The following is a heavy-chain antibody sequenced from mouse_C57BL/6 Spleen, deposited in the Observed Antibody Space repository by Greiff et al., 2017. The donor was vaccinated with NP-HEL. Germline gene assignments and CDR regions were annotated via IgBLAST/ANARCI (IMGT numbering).Heavy chain of an antibody. CDR3: ARSVYGYDGAWCAY. CDR1: GFNIKDYY. CDR2: IDPEDGET. Sequence: EVQLQQSGAELVKPGASVQLSCTASGFNIKDYYMHWVKQRNEQGLEWIGRIDPEDGETKSAPKFQGKATITAATSSNTAYLQLSSLTSEDTSVYYCARSVYGYDGAWCAYWGQGTLVTVSA. J-gene: IGHJ3*01. V-gene: IGHV14-2*01. D-gene: IGHD2-2*01.